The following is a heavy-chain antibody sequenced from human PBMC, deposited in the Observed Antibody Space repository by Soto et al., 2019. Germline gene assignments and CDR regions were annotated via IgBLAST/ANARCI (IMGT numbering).Heavy chain of an antibody. V-gene: IGHV4-34*01. J-gene: IGHJ5*02. CDR1: VFSFIVYY. CDR3: AREVFSYYGKCRIRQWLEH. D-gene: IGHD3-10*01. Sequence: PSSTXSLTCSFSVFSFIVYYGIVMRQPPGKGLELIGAINNRGSDYNPSLKSRVTMSVDTPKNQFSLKLSSLTAADTAVYYCAREVFSYYGKCRIRQWLEHWGQGHLVTVS. CDR2: INNRGS.